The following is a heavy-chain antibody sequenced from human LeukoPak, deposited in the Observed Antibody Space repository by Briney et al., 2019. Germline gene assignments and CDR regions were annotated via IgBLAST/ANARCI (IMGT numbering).Heavy chain of an antibody. CDR3: ARLYRTTSPLDY. CDR1: GSRFTIDW. D-gene: IGHD2/OR15-2a*01. CDR2: IFPGDSDT. V-gene: IGHV5-51*01. J-gene: IGHJ4*02. Sequence: GAPLKISCKGAGSRFTIDWIAWGRQMPGKGLEWMGIIFPGDSDTRYSPSFQGQVTISADKSISTAYLQWSSLQASDTAMYYCARLYRTTSPLDYWGQRTLVPVSS.